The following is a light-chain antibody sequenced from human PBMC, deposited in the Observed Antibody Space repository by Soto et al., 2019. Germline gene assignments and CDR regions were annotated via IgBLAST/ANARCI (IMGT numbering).Light chain of an antibody. CDR1: SSDAGRYEY. CDR3: CAFAGSYTYV. Sequence: QSVLTQPRSVSGSPGQSVTISCPGSSSDAGRYEYVSWYQQHPGKVPKLIIYDVSERPAGVPDRFSGSTSGNRASLTISGLHAEGQADYSGCAFAGSYTYVFGGGTKGAFL. J-gene: IGLJ1*01. CDR2: DVS. V-gene: IGLV2-11*01.